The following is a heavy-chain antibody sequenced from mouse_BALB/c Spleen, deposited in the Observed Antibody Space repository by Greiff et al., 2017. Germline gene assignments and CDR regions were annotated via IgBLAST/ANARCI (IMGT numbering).Heavy chain of an antibody. CDR3: ARGRAFYAMDY. D-gene: IGHD6-1*01. V-gene: IGHV1-55*01. CDR1: GYNFTSYW. Sequence: QVQLKQPGAELVKPGTSVKLSCKASGYNFTSYWINWVKLRPGQGLEWIGDIYPGSGSTNYNEKFKSKATLTVDTSSSTAYMQLSSLASEDSALYYCARGRAFYAMDYWGQGTSVTVSS. CDR2: IYPGSGST. J-gene: IGHJ4*01.